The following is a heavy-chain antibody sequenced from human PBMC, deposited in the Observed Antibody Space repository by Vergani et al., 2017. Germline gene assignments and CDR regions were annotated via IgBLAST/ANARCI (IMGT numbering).Heavy chain of an antibody. CDR1: GYTFTSYA. Sequence: QVQLVQSGSELKKPGASVKVSCEASGYTFTSYAMNWVRQAPGQGLEWMGWINTNTGNTTYAQGFTGRFVFSLDTSVSTAYLQISSLKAEDTAVYYCANVXEYYYGSGNRGFDPWDQGTLVTVSS. D-gene: IGHD3-10*01. J-gene: IGHJ5*02. CDR3: ANVXEYYYGSGNRGFDP. CDR2: INTNTGNT. V-gene: IGHV7-4-1*02.